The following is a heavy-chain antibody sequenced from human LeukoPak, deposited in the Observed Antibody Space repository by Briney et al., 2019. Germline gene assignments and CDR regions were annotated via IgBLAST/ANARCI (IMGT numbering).Heavy chain of an antibody. D-gene: IGHD2-2*01. CDR3: AWVSCSSTSCPFDF. CDR1: GYSFTSYW. CDR2: IYPGDSDI. Sequence: GESLKISCNGSGYSFTSYWFGWVRQMPGKGLEWMGIIYPGDSDIRYSPSFQGQVTISADKSISTAYLQWSSLKASDTAMYYCAWVSCSSTSCPFDFWGQGTLVTVSS. J-gene: IGHJ4*02. V-gene: IGHV5-51*01.